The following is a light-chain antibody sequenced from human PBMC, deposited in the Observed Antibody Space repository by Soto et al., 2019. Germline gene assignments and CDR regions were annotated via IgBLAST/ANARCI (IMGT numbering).Light chain of an antibody. CDR2: DVN. V-gene: IGLV2-14*01. J-gene: IGLJ2*01. CDR1: NSDIGPYNY. CDR3: SSYTSTTTVII. Sequence: QSVLTQPASVSGSPGQSVTISCTGTNSDIGPYNYVTWYQKHPGKAPKLIIYDVNNRPSGVSIRFSGSMSGNTASLTISVLQAEDEADYYCSSYTSTTTVIIFGGGTNRTVL.